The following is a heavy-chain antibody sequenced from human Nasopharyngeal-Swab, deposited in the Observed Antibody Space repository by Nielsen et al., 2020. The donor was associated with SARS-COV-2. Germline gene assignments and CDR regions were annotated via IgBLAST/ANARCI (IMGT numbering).Heavy chain of an antibody. D-gene: IGHD6-13*01. CDR1: GGSISSGGYY. J-gene: IGHJ4*02. Sequence: SETLSLTCTVSGGSISSGGYYWSWIRQHPGKGLEWIGYIYYSGSTYYTPSLKSRVTISVDTSKNQFSLKLSSVNAADTAVYYCARVSLRVAAGTPDYWGQGTLVTVSS. V-gene: IGHV4-31*03. CDR3: ARVSLRVAAGTPDY. CDR2: IYYSGST.